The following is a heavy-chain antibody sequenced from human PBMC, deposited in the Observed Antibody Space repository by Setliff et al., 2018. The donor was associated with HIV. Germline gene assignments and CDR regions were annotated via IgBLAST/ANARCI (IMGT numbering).Heavy chain of an antibody. V-gene: IGHV4-38-2*01. CDR2: TYHTGST. J-gene: IGHJ4*01. Sequence: KTSETLSLTCAVSGYSISSGYYWGWSRQPPGRGLEWIGSTYHTGSTNYSPSLKIRVTISVDKSKNQFSLRLNSETAADTAVYYCARVQYHYVNNGDSYYFTHWGHGTMVTVSS. CDR1: GYSISSGYY. CDR3: ARVQYHYVNNGDSYYFTH. D-gene: IGHD3-10*02.